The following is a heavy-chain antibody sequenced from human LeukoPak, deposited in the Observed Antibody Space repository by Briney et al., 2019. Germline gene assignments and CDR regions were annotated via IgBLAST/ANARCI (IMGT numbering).Heavy chain of an antibody. CDR3: ARGPSPNLIRFLEWYYPTYYFDY. D-gene: IGHD3-3*01. Sequence: ASVTVSCKASGYTFTGYYMHWVRQAPGQGLEWMGWKNPNSGNTGYAQKFQGRVTITRNTSISTAYMELSSLRSEDTAVYYCARGPSPNLIRFLEWYYPTYYFDYWGQGTLVTVSS. CDR2: KNPNSGNT. J-gene: IGHJ4*02. CDR1: GYTFTGYY. V-gene: IGHV1-8*03.